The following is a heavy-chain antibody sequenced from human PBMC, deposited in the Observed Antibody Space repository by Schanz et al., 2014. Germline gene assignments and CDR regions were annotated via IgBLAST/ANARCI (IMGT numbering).Heavy chain of an antibody. CDR3: ARGTDWNLHY. J-gene: IGHJ4*02. V-gene: IGHV3-NL1*01. CDR2: LSGSGGST. Sequence: VQLLESGGGVVQPGRSLRLSCAASGFIFSSYGLHWVRQAPGKGLEWVSALSGSGGSTYYADSVKGRFTISRDNSKNTLYLQMNSLRAEDTAVYYCARGTDWNLHYWGQGALVTVSS. CDR1: GFIFSSYG. D-gene: IGHD1-1*01.